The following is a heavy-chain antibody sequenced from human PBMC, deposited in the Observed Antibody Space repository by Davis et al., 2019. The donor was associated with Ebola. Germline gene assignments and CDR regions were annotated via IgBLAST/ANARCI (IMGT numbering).Heavy chain of an antibody. CDR1: GGSISRSGYF. CDR3: ARTEGSYGMDV. V-gene: IGHV4-39*07. CDR2: IYYSGAP. Sequence: SETLSLTCTVSGGSISRSGYFWGWIRQPPGKGLEWIGSIYYSGAPYYNPSLKSRVTISVDTSKNQFSLKLSSVTAADTAVYYCARTEGSYGMDVWGQGTTVTVSS. D-gene: IGHD1-14*01. J-gene: IGHJ6*02.